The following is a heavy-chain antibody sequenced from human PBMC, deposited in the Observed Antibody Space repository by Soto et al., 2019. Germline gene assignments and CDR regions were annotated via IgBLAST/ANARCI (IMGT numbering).Heavy chain of an antibody. Sequence: EVQLEESGGDLVQPGGSLRLSCAASGFTLSAYWMTWVRQAPGKGLEWVANINRDGSKKSYLDSVRGRFTISRDNVGNSLYLQMDSLRAADPALYSCALDVAPGSSSLYLDAFDIWGQGTMVTVSS. CDR3: ALDVAPGSSSLYLDAFDI. CDR2: INRDGSKK. V-gene: IGHV3-7*05. CDR1: GFTLSAYW. J-gene: IGHJ3*02. D-gene: IGHD6-13*01.